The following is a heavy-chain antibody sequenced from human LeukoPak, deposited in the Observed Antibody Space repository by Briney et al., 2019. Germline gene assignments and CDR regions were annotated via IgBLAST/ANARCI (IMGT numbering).Heavy chain of an antibody. CDR3: AGDFRFASDY. CDR2: INSDGSST. CDR1: GFMFSSYW. D-gene: IGHD3-3*01. V-gene: IGHV3-74*01. J-gene: IGHJ4*02. Sequence: GGSLRLSCVASGFMFSSYWMNWVRQAPGKGLVWVSRINSDGSSTSYADSVKGRFTISRDNAKNTLFLQMNSLRDEDTAVYYCAGDFRFASDYWGQGTLVTVSS.